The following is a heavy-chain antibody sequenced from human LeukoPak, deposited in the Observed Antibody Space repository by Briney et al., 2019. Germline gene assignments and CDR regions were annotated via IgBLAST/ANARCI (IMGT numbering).Heavy chain of an antibody. V-gene: IGHV4-39*01. CDR3: AERGYSGYDYLDY. J-gene: IGHJ4*02. CDR2: IYYSGST. Sequence: SETLSRTCTVSGGSISSSSYYWGWIRQPPGKGLEWIGSIYYSGSTYYNPSLKRRVTISVDTSKNQFSLKLSSVTAADTAVYYCAERGYSGYDYLDYWGQGTLVTVSS. D-gene: IGHD5-12*01. CDR1: GGSISSSSYY.